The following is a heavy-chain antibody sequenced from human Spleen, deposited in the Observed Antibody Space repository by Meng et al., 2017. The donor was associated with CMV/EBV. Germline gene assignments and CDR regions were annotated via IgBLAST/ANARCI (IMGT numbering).Heavy chain of an antibody. Sequence: LSLTCAASGFIFSNYGMHWVRQAPGRGLEWVAVIWYDGSNKYYADSVKGRFTISRDNSKNTLYLQMDSLRVEDTAVYHCAKVIGGQWLTPGDAFDIWGQGTMVTVSS. CDR2: IWYDGSNK. CDR1: GFIFSNYG. CDR3: AKVIGGQWLTPGDAFDI. J-gene: IGHJ3*02. D-gene: IGHD6-19*01. V-gene: IGHV3-33*06.